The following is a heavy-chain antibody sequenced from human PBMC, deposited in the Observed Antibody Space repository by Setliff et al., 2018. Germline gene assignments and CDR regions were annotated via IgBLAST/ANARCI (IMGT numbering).Heavy chain of an antibody. CDR3: ARSAVAVPGQFYFDN. J-gene: IGHJ4*02. CDR2: ISSRGIT. V-gene: IGHV3-11*04. CDR1: GGSFSDYY. D-gene: IGHD6-19*01. Sequence: LSLTCAVYGGSFSDYYWSWIRQSPGKGLEWVSYISSRGITYYPDSVKGRFTISRDEAKNSLYLQMNSLRTEDTAVYYCARSAVAVPGQFYFDNWGQGTQVTVSS.